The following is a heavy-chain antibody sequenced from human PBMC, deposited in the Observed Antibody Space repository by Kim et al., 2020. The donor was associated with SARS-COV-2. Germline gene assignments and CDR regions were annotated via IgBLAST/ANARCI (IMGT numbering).Heavy chain of an antibody. J-gene: IGHJ5*02. CDR2: IYYSGST. Sequence: SETLSLTCTVSGGSISSSSYYWGWIRQPPGKGLEWIGTIYYSGSTYYNPSLKSRVTISVDTYKNQLSLKLSSVTAADTAVFYCARQWWEPTKANWFDPWGQGALVTVSS. CDR1: GGSISSSSYY. V-gene: IGHV4-39*01. D-gene: IGHD1-26*01. CDR3: ARQWWEPTKANWFDP.